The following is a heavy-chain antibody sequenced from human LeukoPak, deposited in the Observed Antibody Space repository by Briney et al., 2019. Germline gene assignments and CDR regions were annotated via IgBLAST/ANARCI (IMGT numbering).Heavy chain of an antibody. CDR1: GYTFTSNY. J-gene: IGHJ4*02. V-gene: IGHV1-46*01. Sequence: ASVKVSCKASGYTFTSNYIHWVRQAPGQGLESMGIINPGGGGTSYAPKFQGRVTMTRDTSTTTVYMELSSLRSEDTAVYNCARAPRYRGGDYFDYWGQGTLVTVSS. D-gene: IGHD3-10*01. CDR2: INPGGGGT. CDR3: ARAPRYRGGDYFDY.